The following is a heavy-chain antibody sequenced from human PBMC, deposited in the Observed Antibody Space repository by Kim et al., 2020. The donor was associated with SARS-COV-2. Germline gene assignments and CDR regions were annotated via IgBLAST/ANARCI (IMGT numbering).Heavy chain of an antibody. CDR3: ARQMIMDYYGSGSSNWFDP. CDR1: GGSISSSSYY. V-gene: IGHV4-39*01. Sequence: SETLSLTCTVSGGSISSSSYYWGWIRQPPGKGLEWIGSIYYSGSTYYNPSLKSRVTISVDTSKNQFSLKLSSVTAADTAVYYCARQMIMDYYGSGSSNWFDPWGQGTLVTVSS. D-gene: IGHD3-10*01. J-gene: IGHJ5*02. CDR2: IYYSGST.